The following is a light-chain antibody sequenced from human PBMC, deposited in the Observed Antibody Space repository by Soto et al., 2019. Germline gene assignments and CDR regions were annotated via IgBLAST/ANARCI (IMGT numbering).Light chain of an antibody. CDR1: QSVRSTY. V-gene: IGKV3-15*01. CDR2: AAS. CDR3: QQYNNWIT. Sequence: EIVMTQSPVTLSVSPGERATLSCRASQSVRSTYLAWYQQKPGQAPRLLIYAASNRATGVPARFSGSWSGTEFTLTISSLQSEDFAVYYCQQYNNWITFGQGTRLEIK. J-gene: IGKJ5*01.